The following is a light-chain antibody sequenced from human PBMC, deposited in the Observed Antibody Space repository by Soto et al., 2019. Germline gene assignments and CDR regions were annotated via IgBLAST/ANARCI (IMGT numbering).Light chain of an antibody. CDR1: QNVNIW. CDR3: QQYITYPK. V-gene: IGKV1-5*03. Sequence: DIQLTQSPSTLSASVGDRVTITCRASQNVNIWLTWYQQRPGKAPKLLIYEASNLESGVSSRFSGRGSGTEFTLTISGLQPDDFATYYRQQYITYPKFGQGTKVDIK. CDR2: EAS. J-gene: IGKJ1*01.